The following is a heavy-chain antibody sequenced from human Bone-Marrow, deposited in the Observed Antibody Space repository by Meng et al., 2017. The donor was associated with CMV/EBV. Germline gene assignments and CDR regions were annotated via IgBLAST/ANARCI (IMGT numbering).Heavy chain of an antibody. CDR1: GGSFSGYY. D-gene: IGHD4-23*01. CDR2: INHSGST. CDR3: ARGQVDYGGNVRLDY. J-gene: IGHJ4*02. V-gene: IGHV4-34*01. Sequence: SETLSLTSAVYGGSFSGYYWSWIRQPPGKGMEWSGEINHSGSTNYNPSLKSRVTISVDTSTNQSSLKLSFVTAADTAGYYCARGQVDYGGNVRLDYWGQGTLVTVSS.